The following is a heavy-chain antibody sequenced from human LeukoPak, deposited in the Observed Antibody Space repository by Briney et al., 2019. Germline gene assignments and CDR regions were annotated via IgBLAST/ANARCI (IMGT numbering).Heavy chain of an antibody. J-gene: IGHJ3*02. V-gene: IGHV4-39*07. CDR3: ARDDHYYDSSGYSDAFDI. Sequence: SETLSLTCTVSGGSISSSSYYWGWIRQPPGKGLEWIGSIYYSGSTYYNPSLKSRVTISVDTSKNQFSLKLSSVTAADTAVYYCARDDHYYDSSGYSDAFDIWGQGTMVTVSS. CDR1: GGSISSSSYY. D-gene: IGHD3-22*01. CDR2: IYYSGST.